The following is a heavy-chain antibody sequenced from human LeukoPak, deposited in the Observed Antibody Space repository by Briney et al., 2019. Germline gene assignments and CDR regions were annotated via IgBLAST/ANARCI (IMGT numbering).Heavy chain of an antibody. D-gene: IGHD5-12*01. CDR2: IYYSGTT. CDR1: GGSISSSNYY. CDR3: VRYASGSPGAFDY. Sequence: SETLSLTCIVSGGSISSSNYYWGWIRQPPGKGLGWIGIIYYSGTTYYNPSLQSRVTISVDTSKNQFSLRLSSVTAADTAVYYCVRYASGSPGAFDYWGQGTLVTVSS. J-gene: IGHJ4*02. V-gene: IGHV4-39*07.